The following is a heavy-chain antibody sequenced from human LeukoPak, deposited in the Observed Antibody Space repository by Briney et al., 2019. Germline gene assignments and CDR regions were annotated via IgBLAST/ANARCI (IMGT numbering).Heavy chain of an antibody. CDR3: ARAPAQIAVAGTSNFDY. J-gene: IGHJ4*02. V-gene: IGHV3-21*01. Sequence: GGSLRLSCAASRFTFSSYSMNWVRQAPGKGLEWVSSISSSSSYIYYADSVKGRFTISRDNAKNSLYLQMNSLRAEDTAVYYCARAPAQIAVAGTSNFDYWGQGTLVTVSS. CDR1: RFTFSSYS. CDR2: ISSSSSYI. D-gene: IGHD6-19*01.